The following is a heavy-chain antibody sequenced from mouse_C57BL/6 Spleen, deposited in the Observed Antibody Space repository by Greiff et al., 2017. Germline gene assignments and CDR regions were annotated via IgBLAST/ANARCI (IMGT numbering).Heavy chain of an antibody. CDR1: GYTFTSYW. CDR2: IAPNSGGT. V-gene: IGHV1-72*01. J-gene: IGHJ2*01. D-gene: IGHD1-1*01. CDR3: AKSSYYYGSSLDY. Sequence: QVQLQQPGAELVKPGASVKLSCKASGYTFTSYWMHWVKQRPGRGLEWIGRIAPNSGGTKYNEKFKSKATLTVDKPSSTAYMQLSSLTSEDSAVYYCAKSSYYYGSSLDYWGQGTTLTVSS.